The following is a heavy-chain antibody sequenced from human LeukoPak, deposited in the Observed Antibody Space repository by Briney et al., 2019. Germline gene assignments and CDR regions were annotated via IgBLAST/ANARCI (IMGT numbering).Heavy chain of an antibody. CDR2: ISYDGSNK. Sequence: PGGSLRLSCAASGFTFSSHAMHWVRQAPGKGLEWVAVISYDGSNKYYADSVKGRFTISRDNSKNTLYLQMNSLRAEDTAVYYCARDRGYCSSTSCYTNYFDYWGQGTLVTVSS. D-gene: IGHD2-2*02. V-gene: IGHV3-30-3*01. J-gene: IGHJ4*02. CDR1: GFTFSSHA. CDR3: ARDRGYCSSTSCYTNYFDY.